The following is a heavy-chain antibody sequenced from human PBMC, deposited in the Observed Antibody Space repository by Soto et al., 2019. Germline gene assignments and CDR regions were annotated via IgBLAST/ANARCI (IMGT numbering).Heavy chain of an antibody. V-gene: IGHV1-18*01. Sequence: QIQLVQSGPEVKKPGASVKVSCKASGYTFDIYGISWVRQVPGQGPEWVGWISADIGDTKYAQRMQGRVTLTTDRATSTAYMELRSLRSDDTAVYYCARDRSYYYDSSGYPFDYWGQGSLVTVSS. CDR1: GYTFDIYG. J-gene: IGHJ4*02. CDR2: ISADIGDT. CDR3: ARDRSYYYDSSGYPFDY. D-gene: IGHD3-22*01.